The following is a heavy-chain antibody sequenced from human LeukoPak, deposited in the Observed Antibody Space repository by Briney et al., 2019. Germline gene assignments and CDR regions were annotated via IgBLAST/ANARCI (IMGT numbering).Heavy chain of an antibody. CDR2: ISGSGGST. CDR1: GCTFSSYA. V-gene: IGHV3-23*01. D-gene: IGHD2-15*01. J-gene: IGHJ4*02. Sequence: PGGSLRLSCAASGCTFSSYAMSWVRQAPGKGLEWVSAISGSGGSTYYADSVKGRFTISRDNSKNTRYLQMNSLRAEDTAVYYCAKESFDCSGGSCYGRFDYWGQGTLVTVSS. CDR3: AKESFDCSGGSCYGRFDY.